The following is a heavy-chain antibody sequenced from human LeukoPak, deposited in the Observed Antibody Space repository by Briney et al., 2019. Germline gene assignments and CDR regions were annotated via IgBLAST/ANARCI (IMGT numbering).Heavy chain of an antibody. CDR3: ARARTGYYYYGMDV. Sequence: ASVKVSCKASGYTFTSYDINWVRQATGQGLEWMGWMNPNSGNTGYAQKFQGRVTMTRNTSISTAYMELGSLRPEDTAVYYCARARTGYYYYGMDVWGQGTTVTVSS. CDR2: MNPNSGNT. CDR1: GYTFTSYD. J-gene: IGHJ6*02. V-gene: IGHV1-8*01. D-gene: IGHD1-1*01.